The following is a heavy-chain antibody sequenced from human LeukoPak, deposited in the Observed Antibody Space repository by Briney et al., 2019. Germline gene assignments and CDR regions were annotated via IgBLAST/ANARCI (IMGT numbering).Heavy chain of an antibody. D-gene: IGHD7-27*01. CDR1: GGTFSSYA. J-gene: IGHJ4*02. V-gene: IGHV1-69*05. CDR2: IIPIFGTA. CDR3: ASVNWGSAAYFDY. Sequence: SVKPSCKASGGTFSSYAISWVRQAPGQGLEWMGRIIPIFGTANYAQKIQGRVTITTDESTSTAYMELSSLRSEDTAVYYCASVNWGSAAYFDYWGQGTLVTVSS.